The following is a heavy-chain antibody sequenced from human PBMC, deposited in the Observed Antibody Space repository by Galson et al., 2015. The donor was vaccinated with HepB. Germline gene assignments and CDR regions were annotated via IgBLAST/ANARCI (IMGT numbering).Heavy chain of an antibody. Sequence: SVKVSCKASGYTFTSYGISWVRQAPGQGLEWMGWISAYNGNTNYVQKLQARVTMTTDTSTSTAYMELRSLRSDDTAVYYCARVRDYYGSGSYRAFDYWGQGTLVTVSS. CDR1: GYTFTSYG. J-gene: IGHJ4*02. V-gene: IGHV1-18*04. CDR2: ISAYNGNT. D-gene: IGHD3-10*01. CDR3: ARVRDYYGSGSYRAFDY.